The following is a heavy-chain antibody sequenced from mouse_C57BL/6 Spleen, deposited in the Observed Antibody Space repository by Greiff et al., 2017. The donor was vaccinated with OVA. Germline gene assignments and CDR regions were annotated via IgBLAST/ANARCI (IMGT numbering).Heavy chain of an antibody. CDR2: IYWDDDK. J-gene: IGHJ1*03. D-gene: IGHD2-4*01. Sequence: QVTLKESGPGILQSSQTLSLTCSFSGFSLSTSGMGVSWIRQPSGKGLEWLAHIYWDDDKRYNPSLKSRLTISKDTSRNQVFLKITSVDTADTATYYCARRADDYTRYFDVWGTGTTVTVSS. CDR1: GFSLSTSGMG. V-gene: IGHV8-12*01. CDR3: ARRADDYTRYFDV.